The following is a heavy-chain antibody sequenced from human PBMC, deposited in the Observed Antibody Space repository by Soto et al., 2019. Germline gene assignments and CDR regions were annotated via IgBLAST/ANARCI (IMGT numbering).Heavy chain of an antibody. CDR3: ARRRYGDY. CDR2: ISAHNGNT. J-gene: IGHJ4*02. D-gene: IGHD1-1*01. CDR1: GYAFTTYG. V-gene: IGHV1-18*01. Sequence: QVHLVQSGAEVKKPGASVKVSCKGSGYAFTTYGITWVRQAPGQGLEWMGWISAHNGNTNYAQKLQGRVTVTRDTSTSTAYMELRSLRSDDTAVYYCARRRYGDYWGQGDQVTVYS.